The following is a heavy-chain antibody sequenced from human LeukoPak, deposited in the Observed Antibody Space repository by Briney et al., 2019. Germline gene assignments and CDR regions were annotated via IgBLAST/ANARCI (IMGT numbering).Heavy chain of an antibody. D-gene: IGHD3-22*01. CDR1: GYTLTGYY. J-gene: IGHJ4*02. V-gene: IGHV1-2*02. Sequence: ASVKVSCKASGYTLTGYYVHWVRQAPGQGLEWMGWMNPNSGGTNSAQKFQGRVTMTRDTSISTAYMELSSLRSDDTAVYYCARGYYSDSSGYYPIWGQGTLVTVSS. CDR2: MNPNSGGT. CDR3: ARGYYSDSSGYYPI.